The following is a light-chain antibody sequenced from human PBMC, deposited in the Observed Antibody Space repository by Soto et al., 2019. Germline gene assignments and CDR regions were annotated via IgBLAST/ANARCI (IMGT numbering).Light chain of an antibody. CDR2: EVN. V-gene: IGLV2-8*01. Sequence: QSALTQPPSASGSPGQSVTISCTGTSSDIGAYNYVSWFQQHPGEAPKLIISEVNKRPSGVPDRFSGSKSGNTASLTVSGLQAEDEADYYCTSYTPTTWVFGGGTKLTVL. J-gene: IGLJ3*02. CDR3: TSYTPTTWV. CDR1: SSDIGAYNY.